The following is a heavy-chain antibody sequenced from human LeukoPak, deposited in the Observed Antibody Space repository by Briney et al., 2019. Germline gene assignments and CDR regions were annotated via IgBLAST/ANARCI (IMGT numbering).Heavy chain of an antibody. CDR1: GGSISSSNW. Sequence: PSETLSLTCAVSGGSISSSNWWSWVRQPPGKGLEWIGEIYHSGSTNYNPSLKSRVTISVDKSKNQFSLKLSPVTAADTAVYYCARVSGSTYYYDSSGSAYYFDYWGQGTLVTVSS. D-gene: IGHD3-22*01. CDR2: IYHSGST. J-gene: IGHJ4*02. CDR3: ARVSGSTYYYDSSGSAYYFDY. V-gene: IGHV4-4*02.